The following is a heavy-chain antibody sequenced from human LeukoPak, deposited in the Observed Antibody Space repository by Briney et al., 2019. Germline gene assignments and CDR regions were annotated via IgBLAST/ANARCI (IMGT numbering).Heavy chain of an antibody. Sequence: GGSLRLSCAASGFSFSVYAMSWVRQAPGKGLEWVSSISGSGGRTYYTNSVKGRFTISRENFKNTVYLEMNNLGAEDTALYYCAKGGQDFDFWRFDYWGQGNLVIVSS. CDR1: GFSFSVYA. CDR3: AKGGQDFDFWRFDY. J-gene: IGHJ4*02. CDR2: ISGSGGRT. V-gene: IGHV3-23*01. D-gene: IGHD3-3*01.